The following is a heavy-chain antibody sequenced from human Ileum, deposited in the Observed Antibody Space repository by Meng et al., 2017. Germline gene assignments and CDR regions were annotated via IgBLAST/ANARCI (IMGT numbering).Heavy chain of an antibody. CDR2: ISGSGGST. D-gene: IGHD3-22*01. CDR1: GFTFSGYA. CDR3: AKDGYESIVVVITTRYFDY. Sequence: GESLKISCAASGFTFSGYAMIWVRPAPGKGLEWVSAISGSGGSTYYADSVKGRFTISSDNSKNTLYLQMNSLRAEDTAVSYCAKDGYESIVVVITTRYFDYWGQGTLVTVSS. V-gene: IGHV3-23*01. J-gene: IGHJ4*02.